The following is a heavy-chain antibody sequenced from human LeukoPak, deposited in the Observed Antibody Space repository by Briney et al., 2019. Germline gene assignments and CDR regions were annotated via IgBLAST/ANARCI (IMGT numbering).Heavy chain of an antibody. V-gene: IGHV4-61*01. J-gene: IGHJ3*02. CDR3: AIATGGYTSSWDAFDI. CDR1: GGSVSSGSYY. Sequence: SETLSLTCTVSGGSVSSGSYYWSWIRQPPGKGLEWIGYIYYSGSTNYNPSLKSRVTISVDTSKNQFSLKLSSVTAADKAVYYCAIATGGYTSSWDAFDIWGQGTMVTVSS. CDR2: IYYSGST. D-gene: IGHD6-13*01.